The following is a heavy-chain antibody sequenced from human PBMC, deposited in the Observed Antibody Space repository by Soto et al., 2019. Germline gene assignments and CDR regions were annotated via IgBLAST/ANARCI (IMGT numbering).Heavy chain of an antibody. D-gene: IGHD3-10*01. J-gene: IGHJ6*02. Sequence: QVQLVESGAGVVQPGRSLRLSCAASGLTFSSYGMHWVRQAPGKGLGWVALIWYDGSNTYYTDSVKGRFTISRDNSKNTLYLQMNSLRVEDTAVYYCARDLGSGMDVWGQGTTVTVS. V-gene: IGHV3-33*01. CDR2: IWYDGSNT. CDR1: GLTFSSYG. CDR3: ARDLGSGMDV.